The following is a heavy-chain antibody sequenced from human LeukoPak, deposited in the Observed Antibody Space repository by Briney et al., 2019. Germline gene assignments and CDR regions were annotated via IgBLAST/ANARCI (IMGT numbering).Heavy chain of an antibody. CDR2: FDPEDGET. CDR3: ARDDYSNYYYYYGMDV. Sequence: ASVKVSCKVSGYTLTELSMHWVRQAPGKGLEWMGGFDPEDGETIYAQKFQGRVTMTEDTSTDTAYMELSSLRSEDTAVYYCARDDYSNYYYYYGMDVWGQGTTVTVSS. D-gene: IGHD4-11*01. V-gene: IGHV1-24*01. J-gene: IGHJ6*02. CDR1: GYTLTELS.